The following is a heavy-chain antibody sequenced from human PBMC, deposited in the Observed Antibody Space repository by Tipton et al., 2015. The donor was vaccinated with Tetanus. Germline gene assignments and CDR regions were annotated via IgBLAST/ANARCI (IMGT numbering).Heavy chain of an antibody. CDR3: AKAVGATSLWYFDL. D-gene: IGHD1-26*01. CDR1: GGSISSGGYY. CDR2: IYNSRGT. J-gene: IGHJ2*01. V-gene: IGHV4-31*03. Sequence: TLSLTCIVSGGSISSGGYYWSWIRQHPGKGLEWIGYIYNSRGTYYNPSLKSRVTMSVDTSKNQFSLRLSSVTAADMAVYYCAKAVGATSLWYFDLWGRGSLVTISS.